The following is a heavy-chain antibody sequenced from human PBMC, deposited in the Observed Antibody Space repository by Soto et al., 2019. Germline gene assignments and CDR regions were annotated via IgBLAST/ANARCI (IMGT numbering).Heavy chain of an antibody. Sequence: GGSLRLSCVGSEFIVSSYEMNWVRQAPGKGLEWVSSISSSGDTIHYADSVKGRFTISRDNSKNTLFLLINSLSAEDTAQYYCAKFHGSGTYYNFPDYWGQGTLVTVSS. CDR3: AKFHGSGTYYNFPDY. CDR2: ISSSGDTI. D-gene: IGHD3-10*01. V-gene: IGHV3-48*03. CDR1: EFIVSSYE. J-gene: IGHJ4*02.